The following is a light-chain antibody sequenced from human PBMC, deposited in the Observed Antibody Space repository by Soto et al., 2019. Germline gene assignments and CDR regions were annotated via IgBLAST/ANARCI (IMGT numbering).Light chain of an antibody. J-gene: IGLJ7*01. V-gene: IGLV2-14*03. CDR1: SSDVGGYNY. CDR2: DVT. Sequence: QSALTQPASVSGSPGQSITISCTGTSSDVGGYNYVSWYQHYPGKAPKLMIYDVTNRPSGVSNRFSGSKSGNTASLTISGLQAEDAADYFCSSYASTSTPVVFGGGTQLTVL. CDR3: SSYASTSTPVV.